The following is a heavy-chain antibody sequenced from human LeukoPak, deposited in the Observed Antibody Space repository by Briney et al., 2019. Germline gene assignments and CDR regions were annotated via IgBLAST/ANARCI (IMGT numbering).Heavy chain of an antibody. Sequence: PSETLSLTCAVYGGSFSGYYWSGIRQPPGKGLEWVGNVFYNGDTKYDPSLKSRLTISLDTSRSQFSLRLTSVTAADTAVYYCARQPSGNYGKSGYYPYYVDYWGQGTLVTVSS. D-gene: IGHD3-22*01. J-gene: IGHJ4*02. CDR3: ARQPSGNYGKSGYYPYYVDY. V-gene: IGHV4-59*08. CDR2: VFYNGDT. CDR1: GGSFSGYY.